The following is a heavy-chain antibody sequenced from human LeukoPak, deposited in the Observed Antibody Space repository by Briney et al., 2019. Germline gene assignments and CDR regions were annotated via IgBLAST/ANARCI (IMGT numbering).Heavy chain of an antibody. CDR1: GDSVTGYY. J-gene: IGHJ4*02. D-gene: IGHD2-15*01. Sequence: SETLSLTCTVSGDSVTGYYWSWVRQSPEKGLESIGFIYYTGITYYNPSLKNRVTISIHTSQNQFSLRLTSVTAADTAVYYCARQGSAYYFDFWGQGLLVTVSS. V-gene: IGHV4-59*02. CDR2: IYYTGIT. CDR3: ARQGSAYYFDF.